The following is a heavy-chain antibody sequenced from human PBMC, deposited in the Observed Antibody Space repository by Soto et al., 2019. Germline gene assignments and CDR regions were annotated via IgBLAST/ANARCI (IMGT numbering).Heavy chain of an antibody. J-gene: IGHJ5*02. CDR3: ARTRWFGELSPFDP. V-gene: IGHV4-31*03. D-gene: IGHD3-10*01. CDR1: GGSISSGGYY. CDR2: IYYSGST. Sequence: SETLSLTCTVSGGSISSGGYYWSWIRQLPEKGLEWIGYIYYSGSTYYNPSLKSRVTISADTSKNQFSLKLSSVTAADTAVYYCARTRWFGELSPFDPWGQGTLVTVSS.